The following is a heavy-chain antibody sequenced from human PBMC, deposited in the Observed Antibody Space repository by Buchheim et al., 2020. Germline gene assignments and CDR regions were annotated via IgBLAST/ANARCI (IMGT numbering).Heavy chain of an antibody. CDR3: ARIFSGDYALDY. J-gene: IGHJ4*02. D-gene: IGHD1-26*01. CDR1: SGSVTNGVRY. Sequence: QVQLQESGPGLVKPSETLSLTCSVSSGSVTNGVRYWSWIRQPPGKGLEWIGHIYDRGITYYNSSLKSRVTMSLDASKNEFSLKLNSVTAADTALYFCARIFSGDYALDYWGQGIL. CDR2: IYDRGIT. V-gene: IGHV4-61*08.